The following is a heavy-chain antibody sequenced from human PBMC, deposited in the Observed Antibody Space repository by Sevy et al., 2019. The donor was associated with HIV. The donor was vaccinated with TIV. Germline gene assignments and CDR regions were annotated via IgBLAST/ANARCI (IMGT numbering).Heavy chain of an antibody. V-gene: IGHV3-23*01. J-gene: IGHJ4*02. CDR3: AQDSSGIAAAGTDY. Sequence: GGSLRLSCAASGFTFSSYAMSWVRQAPGKGLEWVSAISGSGGSTYYADSVKGRFTISRDNSKNTLYLQMNSLRAEDTAVYYCAQDSSGIAAAGTDYWGQGTLVTVSS. D-gene: IGHD6-13*01. CDR2: ISGSGGST. CDR1: GFTFSSYA.